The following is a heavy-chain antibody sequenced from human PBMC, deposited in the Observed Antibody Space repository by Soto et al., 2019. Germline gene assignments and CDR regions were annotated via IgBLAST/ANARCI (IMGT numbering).Heavy chain of an antibody. CDR3: ARDRGRWFGEFGY. CDR1: GYTFTGYY. D-gene: IGHD3-10*01. CDR2: INPNSGGT. Sequence: QVQLVQSGAEVKKPGASVKVSCKASGYTFTGYYMHWVRQAPGQGLEWMGWINPNSGGTNYAQKFQGCVTLTRDTSISTAYMELSRLRSDDTAVYYCARDRGRWFGEFGYWGQGTLVTVSS. J-gene: IGHJ4*02. V-gene: IGHV1-2*04.